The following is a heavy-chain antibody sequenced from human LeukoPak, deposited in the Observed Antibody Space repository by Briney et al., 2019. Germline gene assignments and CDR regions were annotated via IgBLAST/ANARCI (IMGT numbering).Heavy chain of an antibody. CDR3: STGGDVMIAGTRAFDI. J-gene: IGHJ3*02. CDR1: GFTFSNAW. V-gene: IGHV3-15*07. D-gene: IGHD6-13*01. Sequence: GGSLRLSCAASGFTFSNAWMDWVRQAPGKGLEWVGRIKSKTDGGTTDYAAPVKGRFTISRDDSKNTLYLQMNSLKTEDTAVYYCSTGGDVMIAGTRAFDIWGQGTMVTVSS. CDR2: IKSKTDGGTT.